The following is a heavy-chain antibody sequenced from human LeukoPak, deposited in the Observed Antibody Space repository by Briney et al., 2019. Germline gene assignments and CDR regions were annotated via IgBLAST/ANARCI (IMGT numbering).Heavy chain of an antibody. CDR1: GGTFSSYA. Sequence: GASVKVSCKASGGTFSSYAISWVRQAPGQGLEWMGGIIPIFGTANYAQKFQGRVTITTDESTSTAYMELSSLRSEDTAVYYCARSDPAGSGSSYGRQFDYWGQGTLVTVSS. CDR2: IIPIFGTA. D-gene: IGHD3-10*01. V-gene: IGHV1-69*05. J-gene: IGHJ4*02. CDR3: ARSDPAGSGSSYGRQFDY.